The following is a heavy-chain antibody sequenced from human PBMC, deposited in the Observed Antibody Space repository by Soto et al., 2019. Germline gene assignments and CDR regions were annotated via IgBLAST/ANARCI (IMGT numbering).Heavy chain of an antibody. Sequence: GGSLRLSCAASGFTFSSYWMSWVRQAPGKGLEWVANIKQEGSEKYYVDSVKGRFTISRDNAKNSLYLQMNSPRAEDTALYYCGREQTGEGAFDIWGQGTMVTVSS. V-gene: IGHV3-7*01. CDR1: GFTFSSYW. CDR3: GREQTGEGAFDI. CDR2: IKQEGSEK. J-gene: IGHJ3*02. D-gene: IGHD7-27*01.